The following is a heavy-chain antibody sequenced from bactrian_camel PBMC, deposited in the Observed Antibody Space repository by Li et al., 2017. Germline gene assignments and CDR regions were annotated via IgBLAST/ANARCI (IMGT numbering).Heavy chain of an antibody. CDR1: GYRHGTYC. J-gene: IGHJ4*01. D-gene: IGHD7*01. Sequence: QLVESGGGSVQVGGLLRLSCVASGYRHGTYCMAWFRQAPGKEREGVAFVNGDGSTTYADSVKGRFTISQDNVKKTVYLQMNNLQVEDTAMYYCATGGYGNSWEESLTTGRWGQGTQVTVS. CDR2: VNGDGST. V-gene: IGHV3S1*01. CDR3: ATGGYGNSWEESLTTGR.